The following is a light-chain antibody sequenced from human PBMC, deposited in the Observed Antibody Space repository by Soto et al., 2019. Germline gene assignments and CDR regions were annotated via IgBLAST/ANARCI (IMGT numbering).Light chain of an antibody. CDR3: QNYNSAPFT. V-gene: IGKV1-27*01. Sequence: DIQMTQSPSSLSASVGDRVTITCRASRGISNSLAWYQQEPGKAPQLLIYAASILQSGVPSRFTGSGSGTDFTLTISSLQPEDVATYYCQNYNSAPFTFGPGTKVDI. J-gene: IGKJ3*01. CDR1: RGISNS. CDR2: AAS.